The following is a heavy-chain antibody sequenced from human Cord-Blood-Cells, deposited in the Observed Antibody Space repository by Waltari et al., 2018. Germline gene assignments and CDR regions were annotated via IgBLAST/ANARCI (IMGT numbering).Heavy chain of an antibody. Sequence: QVQLQQWGAGLLKPSETLSLTCAVYGGSFSGYYLSCIRQPPGKELEWIGEINHSVSTNYNPSLKSRVTISVDTSKNQFSLKLSSVTAADTAVYYCARGYRITIFGVVIARYGMDVWGQGTTVTVSS. V-gene: IGHV4-34*01. CDR1: GGSFSGYY. D-gene: IGHD3-3*01. J-gene: IGHJ6*02. CDR3: ARGYRITIFGVVIARYGMDV. CDR2: INHSVST.